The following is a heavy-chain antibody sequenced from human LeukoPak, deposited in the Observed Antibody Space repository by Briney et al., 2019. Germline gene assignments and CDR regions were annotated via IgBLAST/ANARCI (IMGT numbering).Heavy chain of an antibody. D-gene: IGHD5-18*01. CDR2: INHSGST. Sequence: GSLRLSCAASGFNFDKYNVNWVRQAPGKGLEWIGEINHSGSTNYNPSLKSRVTISVDTSKNQFSLKLSSVTAADTAVYYCARGGYLGRWGQGTLVTVSS. J-gene: IGHJ4*02. V-gene: IGHV4-34*01. CDR3: ARGGYLGR. CDR1: GFNFDKYN.